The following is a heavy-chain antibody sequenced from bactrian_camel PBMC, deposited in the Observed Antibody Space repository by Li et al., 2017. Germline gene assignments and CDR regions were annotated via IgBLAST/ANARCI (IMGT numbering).Heavy chain of an antibody. CDR3: AADARRVFCGINYDYNY. J-gene: IGHJ4*01. D-gene: IGHD3*01. Sequence: HVQLVESGGGSVQTGGSLRLSCKATVSRCCMGWFRQATGKEREGVACISTPSGTTYYADFVQGRFVISRSSAKSTITAYLQMNSVKPEDTAMYYCAADARRVFCGINYDYNYWGQGTQVTVS. CDR1: TVSRCC. V-gene: IGHV3-3*01. CDR2: ISTPSGTT.